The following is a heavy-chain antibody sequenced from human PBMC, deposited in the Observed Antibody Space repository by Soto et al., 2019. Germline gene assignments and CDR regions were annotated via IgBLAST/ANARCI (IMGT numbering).Heavy chain of an antibody. CDR3: ARGRKVAAPRGRYAFDI. Sequence: PSETLSLTCAVYGGSFSGYYWSWIRQPPGKGLEWIGEINHSGSTNYNPSLKSRVTISVDTSKNQFSLKLSSVTAADTAVYYCARGRKVAAPRGRYAFDIWGQGTMVTVSS. J-gene: IGHJ3*02. CDR2: INHSGST. V-gene: IGHV4-34*01. CDR1: GGSFSGYY. D-gene: IGHD2-15*01.